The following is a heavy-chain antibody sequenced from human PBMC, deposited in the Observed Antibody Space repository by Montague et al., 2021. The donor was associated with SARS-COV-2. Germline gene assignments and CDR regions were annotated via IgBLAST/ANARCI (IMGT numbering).Heavy chain of an antibody. J-gene: IGHJ4*02. CDR1: GFTFSSYS. Sequence: SLRLSCAASGFTFSSYSMNWVRQAPGKGLEWFSSISSSSSYIYYADSVKGRFTISRDNAKNSLYLQMNSLRAEDTAVYYCVSQEGSIYWGQGTLVTVSS. CDR2: ISSSSSYI. D-gene: IGHD2/OR15-2a*01. CDR3: VSQEGSIY. V-gene: IGHV3-21*01.